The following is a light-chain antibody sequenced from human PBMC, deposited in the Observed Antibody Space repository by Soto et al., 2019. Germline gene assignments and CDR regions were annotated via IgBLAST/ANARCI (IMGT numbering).Light chain of an antibody. J-gene: IGKJ1*01. CDR3: QLYVSSVT. V-gene: IGKV3-20*01. Sequence: EIVLTQSPGFLSLSPGERATLSCRASQSVDSSFFAWYQQKPGQAPRLLIYGASKRATGIPDRFSGSGSGTHFHLTISRLEPEDCAVYYCQLYVSSVTFGQGTKVEIK. CDR1: QSVDSSF. CDR2: GAS.